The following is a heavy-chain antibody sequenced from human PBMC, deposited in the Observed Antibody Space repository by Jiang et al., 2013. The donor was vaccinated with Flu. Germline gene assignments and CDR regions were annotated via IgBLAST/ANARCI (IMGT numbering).Heavy chain of an antibody. CDR2: TYYRSKWYN. CDR3: ARDRGVPARWELLEGILDP. Sequence: SQTLSLTCAISGDSVSSNSAAWNWIRQSPSRGLEWLGRTYYRSKWYNDYAVSVKSRITINPDTSKNQFSLQLNSVTPEDTAVYYCARDRGVPARWELLEGILDPWGQGTLVTVSS. J-gene: IGHJ5*02. D-gene: IGHD1-26*01. V-gene: IGHV6-1*01. CDR1: GDSVSSNSAA.